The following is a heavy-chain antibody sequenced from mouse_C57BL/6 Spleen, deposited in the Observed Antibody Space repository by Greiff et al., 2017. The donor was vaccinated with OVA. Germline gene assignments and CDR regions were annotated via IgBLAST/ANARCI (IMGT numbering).Heavy chain of an antibody. CDR1: GYTFTSYW. V-gene: IGHV1-69*01. CDR3: ARSGYANFDY. D-gene: IGHD2-2*01. Sequence: QVQLQQSGAELVMPGASVKLSCKASGYTFTSYWMHWVKQRPGQGLEWIGEIDPSDSYTNYNQKFKGKSTLTVDKSSSTAYMQLSSLTSEDSAVYYCARSGYANFDYWGQGTTLTVSS. CDR2: IDPSDSYT. J-gene: IGHJ2*01.